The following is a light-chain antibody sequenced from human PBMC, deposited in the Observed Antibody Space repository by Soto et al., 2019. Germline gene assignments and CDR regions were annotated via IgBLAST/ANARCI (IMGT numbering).Light chain of an antibody. CDR3: SSYAGSNNVG. CDR1: SSDVGGYNY. Sequence: QSVLTQPPSASGSPGQSVTISCTGTSSDVGGYNYVSWYQQHPGRAPKLMIYEVSARPSGVPDRFSGSKSGNTASLTVSGLQAEDEADYYCSSYAGSNNVGFGGGTKLTVL. CDR2: EVS. J-gene: IGLJ2*01. V-gene: IGLV2-8*01.